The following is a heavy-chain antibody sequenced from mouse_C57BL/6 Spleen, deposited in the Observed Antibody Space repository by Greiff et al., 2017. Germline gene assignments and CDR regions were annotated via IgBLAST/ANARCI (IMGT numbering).Heavy chain of an antibody. J-gene: IGHJ3*01. CDR2: IYPGDGDT. V-gene: IGHV1-82*01. Sequence: QVQLKESGPELVKPGASVKISCKASGYAFSSSWMNWVKQRPGKGLEWIGRIYPGDGDTNYNGKFKGKATLTADKSSSTAYMQLSSLTSEDSAVYFCARGASWFAYWGQVTLVTGSA. CDR1: GYAFSSSW. CDR3: ARGASWFAY.